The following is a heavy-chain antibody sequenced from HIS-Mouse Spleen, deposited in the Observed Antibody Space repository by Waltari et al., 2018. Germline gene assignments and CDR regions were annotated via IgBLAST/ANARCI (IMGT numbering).Heavy chain of an antibody. CDR3: AKDLRPAYSSSPYFDY. CDR2: IRWDSGSI. Sequence: EVQLVESGGGLVQPGRSLRLSCAASGFTFDDYAMHWVRQAPGRGLEWVSGIRWDSGSIGYADSVKGRFTISRDNAKNSLYLQMNSLRAEETALYYCAKDLRPAYSSSPYFDYWGQGTLVTVSS. V-gene: IGHV3-9*01. CDR1: GFTFDDYA. D-gene: IGHD6-6*01. J-gene: IGHJ4*02.